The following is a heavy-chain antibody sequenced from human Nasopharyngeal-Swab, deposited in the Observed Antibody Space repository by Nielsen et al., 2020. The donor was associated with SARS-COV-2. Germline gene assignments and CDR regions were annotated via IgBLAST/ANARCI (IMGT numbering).Heavy chain of an antibody. CDR3: ARSRLPGVFSVTASWYFDL. CDR2: IYSGGSR. Sequence: WIRQPPGKGLEWVSVIYSGGSRHYADSVKGRFTISRDSSKNALYLQMNSLRAEDTAVYYCARSRLPGVFSVTASWYFDLWGRVPLLTFSS. J-gene: IGHJ2*01. D-gene: IGHD2-21*02. V-gene: IGHV3-53*01.